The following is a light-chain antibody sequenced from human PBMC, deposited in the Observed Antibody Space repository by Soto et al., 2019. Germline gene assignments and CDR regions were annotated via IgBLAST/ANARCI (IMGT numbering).Light chain of an antibody. CDR1: GSNVVANA. V-gene: IGLV1-44*01. J-gene: IGLJ3*02. Sequence: QSVLTQPPSASGTPGQRVTISCSKSGSNVVANAVNWYQHLPGTAPNLLIYSDNQRPSGVPDRFSGSESGTSASLVISGLQAEDEADYFCAAWDGSQVVFGGGTKLTVL. CDR2: SDN. CDR3: AAWDGSQVV.